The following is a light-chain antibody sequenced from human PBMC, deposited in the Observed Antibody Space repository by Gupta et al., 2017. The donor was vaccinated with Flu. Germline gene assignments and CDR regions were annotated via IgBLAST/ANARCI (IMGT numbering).Light chain of an antibody. Sequence: PSSLSASTGDRVTITWRASQGISRYLAWYQQKPGKVPKLLIYAASTLQSGVPSRFSGSGSGTEFTLTISRLQSEDFATYDCQQDYSEPLTFGRGTKVDIK. V-gene: IGKV1-8*01. CDR2: AAS. CDR1: QGISRY. CDR3: QQDYSEPLT. J-gene: IGKJ4*01.